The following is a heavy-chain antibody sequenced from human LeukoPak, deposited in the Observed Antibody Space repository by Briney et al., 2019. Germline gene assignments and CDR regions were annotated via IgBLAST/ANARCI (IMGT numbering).Heavy chain of an antibody. CDR2: IIPIFGTA. V-gene: IGHV1-69*13. J-gene: IGHJ4*02. Sequence: SVKVSCKASGGTFSSYAISWVRQAPGQGLEWLGGIIPIFGTANYAQKFQGRVTITADESTSTAYMELSSLRSEDTAVYYCASSRVVTAIGYYFDYWGQGTLVTVSS. CDR3: ASSRVVTAIGYYFDY. D-gene: IGHD2-21*02. CDR1: GGTFSSYA.